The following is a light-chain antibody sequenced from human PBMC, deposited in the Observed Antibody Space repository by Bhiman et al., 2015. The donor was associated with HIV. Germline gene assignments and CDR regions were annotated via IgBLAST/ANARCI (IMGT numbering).Light chain of an antibody. CDR3: SSYAGSNNYVV. CDR1: SSDIGDSDS. CDR2: EVI. J-gene: IGLJ2*01. Sequence: QSALTQPPSASGSPGQSVTISCTGTSSDIGDSDSVSWYQQRPGKAPKLMIYEVIKRPSGVPDRFSGSKSGNTASLTVSGLQAEDEADYYCSSYAGSNNYVVFGGGTKLTVL. V-gene: IGLV2-8*01.